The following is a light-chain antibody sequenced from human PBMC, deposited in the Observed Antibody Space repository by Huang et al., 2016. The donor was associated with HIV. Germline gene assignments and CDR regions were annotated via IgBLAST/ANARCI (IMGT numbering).Light chain of an antibody. J-gene: IGKJ1*01. V-gene: IGKV3-15*01. CDR3: QQYDSWPWT. CDR1: QSVSTN. Sequence: EIVMTQSPATLSVSPGERATLSCRASQSVSTNLAWYQQKPGQAPRRLIYGASTRATGVPARFSGSGSGREFTLTISSLQSEDFAIYCCQQYDSWPWTFGQGTKVEIK. CDR2: GAS.